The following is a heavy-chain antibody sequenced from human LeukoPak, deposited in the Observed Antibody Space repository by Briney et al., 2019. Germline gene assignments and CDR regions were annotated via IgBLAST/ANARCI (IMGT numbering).Heavy chain of an antibody. CDR3: AREVAAAVVTHFDY. V-gene: IGHV3-7*04. Sequence: GGSLRLSCAASGFTFSTYWMSWVRQVPGKGLEWVANIKQDGSEKYCVDSVKGRFTISRDNAKNSLFLQMNSLRAEDTAVYYCAREVAAAVVTHFDYWGQGTLVTVSS. CDR1: GFTFSTYW. CDR2: IKQDGSEK. D-gene: IGHD5-18*01. J-gene: IGHJ4*02.